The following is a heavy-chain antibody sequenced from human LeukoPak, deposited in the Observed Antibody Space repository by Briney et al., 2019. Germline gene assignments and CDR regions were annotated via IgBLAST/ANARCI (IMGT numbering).Heavy chain of an antibody. J-gene: IGHJ6*03. Sequence: GASVKVSCKASGYTFTAYYIHWVRQAPGQGLEWMAWINSNTGGTNYAQKFQGRVTMTRDTSMSTAYMELNSLTSDDTGVYHCARDREGDIVPLYYMDVWGKGTTVTVSS. D-gene: IGHD2-8*01. V-gene: IGHV1-2*02. CDR3: ARDREGDIVPLYYMDV. CDR1: GYTFTAYY. CDR2: INSNTGGT.